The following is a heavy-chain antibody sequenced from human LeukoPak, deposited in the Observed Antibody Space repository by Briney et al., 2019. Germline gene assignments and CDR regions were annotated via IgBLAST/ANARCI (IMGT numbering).Heavy chain of an antibody. CDR1: GGTFSSYA. D-gene: IGHD5-24*01. CDR2: IIPNFGTA. CDR3: ARVVGYNPPEDY. J-gene: IGHJ4*02. V-gene: IGHV1-69*05. Sequence: ASVKVSCKASGGTFSSYAISWVRQAPGQGLEWMGGIIPNFGTANYAQKFQGRVTITTDESTSTAYMELSSLRSEDTAVYYCARVVGYNPPEDYWGQGTLVTVSS.